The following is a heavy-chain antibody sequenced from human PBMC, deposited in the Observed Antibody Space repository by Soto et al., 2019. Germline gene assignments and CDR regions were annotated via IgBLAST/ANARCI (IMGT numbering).Heavy chain of an antibody. D-gene: IGHD2-2*01. CDR1: GGSISSYY. CDR3: ARVGKYQLPNYYYYYMDV. CDR2: IYYSGST. J-gene: IGHJ6*03. V-gene: IGHV4-59*01. Sequence: PSETLSLTCTVSGGSISSYYWSWIRQPPGKGLEWIGYIYYSGSTNYNPSLKSRVTISVDTSKNQFSLKLSSVTAADTAVYYCARVGKYQLPNYYYYYMDVWGKGTTVTVSS.